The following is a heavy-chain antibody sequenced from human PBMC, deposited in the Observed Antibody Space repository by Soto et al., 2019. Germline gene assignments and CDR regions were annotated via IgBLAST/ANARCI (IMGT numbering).Heavy chain of an antibody. Sequence: SETLSLTCPVSGCSMSEYFWGWIRQSPGKGLEWIGYVYYLGSTDYNPSLKSRVTISVDTSKRQFSLELSSVTVADTAVYYCARDGYDGSGSPYPAYWGPGAQVTVSS. V-gene: IGHV4-59*01. D-gene: IGHD3-10*01. CDR1: GCSMSEYF. J-gene: IGHJ4*02. CDR3: ARDGYDGSGSPYPAY. CDR2: VYYLGST.